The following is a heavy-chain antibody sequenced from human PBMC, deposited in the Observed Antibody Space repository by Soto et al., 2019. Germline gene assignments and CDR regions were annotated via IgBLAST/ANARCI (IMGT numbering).Heavy chain of an antibody. V-gene: IGHV4-31*03. CDR2: IYYSGST. Sequence: QVQLQESGPGLVKPSQTLSLTCTVSGGSISSGGYYWSWIRQHPGKGLEWIGYIYYSGSTYYNPSLRGRVTRSVDTSKNQFSLKLSSVTAADTAVYYCARDSSPSHYGTHFHYYGMDVWGQGTTVTVSS. CDR3: ARDSSPSHYGTHFHYYGMDV. CDR1: GGSISSGGYY. D-gene: IGHD4-17*01. J-gene: IGHJ6*02.